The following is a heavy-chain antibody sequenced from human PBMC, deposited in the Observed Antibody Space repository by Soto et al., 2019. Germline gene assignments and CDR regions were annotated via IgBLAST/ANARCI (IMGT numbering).Heavy chain of an antibody. CDR2: INPTDGST. CDR1: EYTFTNFH. D-gene: IGHD1-26*01. V-gene: IGHV1-46*01. CDR3: ARRADSGSFWDFFAH. Sequence: ASVKVSCKASEYTFTNFHMHWARQAPGQGPEWMGIINPTDGSTTYAQRFRGRVTMTRDMSTSTFYMELSSLTSEDTAVYYCARRADSGSFWDFFAHWGQGALVTVSS. J-gene: IGHJ4*02.